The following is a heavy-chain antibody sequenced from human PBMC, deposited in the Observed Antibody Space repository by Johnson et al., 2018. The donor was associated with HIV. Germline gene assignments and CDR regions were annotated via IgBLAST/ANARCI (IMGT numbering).Heavy chain of an antibody. CDR1: GFAFDDYA. V-gene: IGHV3-9*01. J-gene: IGHJ3*02. Sequence: VQLVESGGGLVQPGRSLRLSCAASGFAFDDYAMHWVRQAPGKGLELVLGISWNSYSTYYADSVTCRFTISRDSFKNTLDLQMKSLRAEDAAVYYWSRTYYNFWSGPPSSAFDIWGQGKMVTVSS. CDR2: ISWNSYST. CDR3: SRTYYNFWSGPPSSAFDI. D-gene: IGHD3-3*01.